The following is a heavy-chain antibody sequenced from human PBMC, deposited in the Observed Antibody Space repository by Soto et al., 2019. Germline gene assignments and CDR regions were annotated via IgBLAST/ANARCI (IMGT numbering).Heavy chain of an antibody. Sequence: GGSLRLSCAASGFTFSSYAMHWVRQAPGKGLEWVAVISYDGSNKYYADSVKGRFTISRDNSKNTLYLQMNSLRAEDTAVYYCARVSDSSGYTLNHWGQGTLVTVSS. CDR1: GFTFSSYA. CDR2: ISYDGSNK. D-gene: IGHD3-22*01. V-gene: IGHV3-30-3*01. J-gene: IGHJ5*02. CDR3: ARVSDSSGYTLNH.